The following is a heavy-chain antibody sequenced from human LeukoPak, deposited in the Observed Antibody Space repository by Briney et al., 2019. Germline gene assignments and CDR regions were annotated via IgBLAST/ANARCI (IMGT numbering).Heavy chain of an antibody. Sequence: SETLSLTCTVSGGSISSGGYYWSWLRQHPGKGLEWIGYIYYSGSTYYNPSLKSRVTISVDTSKNQFSLKLSSVTAADTAVYYCARGTFYGDYPYFDYWGQGTLVTVSS. V-gene: IGHV4-31*03. J-gene: IGHJ4*02. D-gene: IGHD4-17*01. CDR3: ARGTFYGDYPYFDY. CDR2: IYYSGST. CDR1: GGSISSGGYY.